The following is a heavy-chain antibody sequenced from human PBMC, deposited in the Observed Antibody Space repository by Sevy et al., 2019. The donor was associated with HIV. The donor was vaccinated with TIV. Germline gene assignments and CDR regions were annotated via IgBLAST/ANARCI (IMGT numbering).Heavy chain of an antibody. J-gene: IGHJ6*02. CDR3: ATSGRYYYYYGMDV. V-gene: IGHV3-53*01. D-gene: IGHD1-26*01. CDR2: IYSGGST. Sequence: GGSLRLSCAASGFTVSSNYMSWVRQAPGKGLEWVSVIYSGGSTYYADSVKGRFTISRDNAKNTQYLQMNSLRAEDTAVYYCATSGRYYYYYGMDVWGQGTTVTVSS. CDR1: GFTVSSNY.